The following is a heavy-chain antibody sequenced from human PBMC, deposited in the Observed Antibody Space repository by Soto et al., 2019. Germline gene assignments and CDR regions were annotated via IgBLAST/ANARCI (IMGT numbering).Heavy chain of an antibody. CDR3: ARVFTMRGERSMDV. D-gene: IGHD3-10*01. V-gene: IGHV1-18*04. CDR2: ISAHNRNT. J-gene: IGHJ6*02. Sequence: QVQLMQPGGEVKKPGASVKISCKASGYTFSDYGINWVRQAPGQGLEWMGWISAHNRNTNYAQKLKGRVTMTIDSPTTTAYMEVRSLTSDDTAVYYCARVFTMRGERSMDVWGQGTTVTVSS. CDR1: GYTFSDYG.